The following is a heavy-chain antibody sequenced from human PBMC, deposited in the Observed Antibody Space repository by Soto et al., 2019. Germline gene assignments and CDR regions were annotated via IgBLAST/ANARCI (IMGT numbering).Heavy chain of an antibody. D-gene: IGHD2-15*01. J-gene: IGHJ5*02. V-gene: IGHV1-69*13. CDR2: IIPIFGTA. CDR1: GGTFSSYA. CDR3: ARGRCSGGSCYSDWFDP. Sequence: GASVKVSCKASGGTFSSYAISWVRQAPGQGLEWMGGIIPIFGTANYAQKFQGRVTITADESTSTAYMELSSLRSEDTAVYYCARGRCSGGSCYSDWFDPWGQGTLVTVSS.